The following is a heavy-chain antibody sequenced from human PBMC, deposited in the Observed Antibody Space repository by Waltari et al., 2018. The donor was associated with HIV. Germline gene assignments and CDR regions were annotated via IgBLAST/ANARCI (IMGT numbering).Heavy chain of an antibody. CDR2: IGTACDT. CDR1: GFTFITFD. V-gene: IGHV3-13*01. D-gene: IGHD2-15*01. Sequence: EVQLVESGGGLVQPGGSLRLSCAASGFTFITFDMHLFRQATGKGLEWVSAIGTACDTYYSVSVKGRFTISRENAKNSLFLQMDSLRAEDTAVYYCARGRAGYCSGGKCYHYGMDVWGQGTTVTVSS. CDR3: ARGRAGYCSGGKCYHYGMDV. J-gene: IGHJ6*02.